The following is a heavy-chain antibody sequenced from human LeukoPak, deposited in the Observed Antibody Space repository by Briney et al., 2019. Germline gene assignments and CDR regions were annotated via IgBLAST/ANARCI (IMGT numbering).Heavy chain of an antibody. CDR3: ARDPRTAFDFWRGYSGFDY. CDR2: ISGYSGQT. J-gene: IGHJ4*02. Sequence: GASVKVSCKASGYTFTDYGFSWVRQAPGQGLEWMGWISGYSGQTEYAENFQGRVIMTRDTSTSTVYMELRSLRSDDTARYYCARDPRTAFDFWRGYSGFDYWGQGTQVTVSS. CDR1: GYTFTDYG. D-gene: IGHD3-3*01. V-gene: IGHV1-18*04.